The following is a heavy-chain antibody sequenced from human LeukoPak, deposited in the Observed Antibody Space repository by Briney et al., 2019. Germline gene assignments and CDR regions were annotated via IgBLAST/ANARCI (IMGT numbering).Heavy chain of an antibody. CDR3: AKDRNAFDI. V-gene: IGHV3-30*18. Sequence: GRSLRLSCAASGFTFSSYGMHWVRQAPGKGLEWVAVISYDGSNKYYADSVKGRFTISRDNSKNTLYLQMNSLRAEDTAVYYCAKDRNAFDIWGQGTMVTVSS. J-gene: IGHJ3*02. CDR1: GFTFSSYG. CDR2: ISYDGSNK.